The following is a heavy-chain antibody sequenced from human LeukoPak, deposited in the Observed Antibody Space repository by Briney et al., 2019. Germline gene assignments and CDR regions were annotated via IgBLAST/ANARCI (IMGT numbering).Heavy chain of an antibody. J-gene: IGHJ4*02. V-gene: IGHV3-30-3*01. D-gene: IGHD3-22*01. CDR2: ISYDVNIK. Sequence: GGSLRLSSAASGFDFHNYVIHWVRQAPGKGLEWVAVISYDVNIKYHADSVKGRFTISRDSPSKTVYLQMNSLRTEDTAVYYCAREDYYDSSGSIDYWGQGTLVTVSS. CDR1: GFDFHNYV. CDR3: AREDYYDSSGSIDY.